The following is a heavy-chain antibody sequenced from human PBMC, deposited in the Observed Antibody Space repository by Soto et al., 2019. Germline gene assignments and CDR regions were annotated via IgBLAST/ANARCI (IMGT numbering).Heavy chain of an antibody. V-gene: IGHV4-34*01. D-gene: IGHD2-15*01. Sequence: PSETLSLTCAVYGGSFSGYYWSWIRQPPGKGLEWIGEINHSGSTNYNPSLKSRVTISVDTSKNQFSLKLSSVTAADTAVYYCARGPYRIGYCGGGSCYYGFDPWGQGTLVTVSS. CDR3: ARGPYRIGYCGGGSCYYGFDP. CDR1: GGSFSGYY. CDR2: INHSGST. J-gene: IGHJ5*02.